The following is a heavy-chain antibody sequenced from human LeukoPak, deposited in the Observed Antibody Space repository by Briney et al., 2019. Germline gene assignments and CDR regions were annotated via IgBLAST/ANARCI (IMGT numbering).Heavy chain of an antibody. CDR3: VTKAVAGTMR. J-gene: IGHJ4*02. CDR2: IYHSGST. Sequence: PGGSLRLSCLTSGFTLSTNAMSWVRQAPGKGLEWIGEIYHSGSTNYNPSLKSRVTISVDKFENQFSLNVTSVTAADTAVYYCVTKAVAGTMRWGQGSLVIVSS. CDR1: GFTLSTNAM. V-gene: IGHV4-4*02. D-gene: IGHD6-19*01.